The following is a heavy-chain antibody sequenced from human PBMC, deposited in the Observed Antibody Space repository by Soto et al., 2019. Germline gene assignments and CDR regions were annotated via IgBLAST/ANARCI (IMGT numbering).Heavy chain of an antibody. CDR1: GFTFSSYS. Sequence: GGSLRLSYAASGFTFSSYSLSWVRQAPGKGLDWVSAIRGSGDNTYYADSVKGRFTISRDNTKNTLYLQMNSLRAEDTAVYYCAKSPTMVRGLIFDYWGQGALVTVSS. CDR3: AKSPTMVRGLIFDY. CDR2: IRGSGDNT. D-gene: IGHD3-10*01. J-gene: IGHJ4*02. V-gene: IGHV3-23*01.